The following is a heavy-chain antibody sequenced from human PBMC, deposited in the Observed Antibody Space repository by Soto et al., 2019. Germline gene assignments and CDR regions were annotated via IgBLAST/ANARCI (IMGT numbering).Heavy chain of an antibody. CDR3: AKESRGGHFDY. J-gene: IGHJ4*02. CDR1: GFTFSSYA. V-gene: IGHV3-23*01. Sequence: GGSLRLSCAASGFTFSSYAMSWVRQAPGKGLEWVSAISGSVIATYYADSVKGRFTVSRDNSKNTLYLQMNTLRAEDTAVYYCAKESRGGHFDYWGQGTLVTVS. CDR2: ISGSVIAT.